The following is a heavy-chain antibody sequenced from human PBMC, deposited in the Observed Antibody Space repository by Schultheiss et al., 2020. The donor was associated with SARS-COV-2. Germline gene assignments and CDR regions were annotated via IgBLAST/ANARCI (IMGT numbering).Heavy chain of an antibody. CDR2: TYYRSKWYN. D-gene: IGHD5-12*01. CDR1: GDSVSSNSAT. CDR3: ARAYDAYDYAFDI. V-gene: IGHV6-1*01. Sequence: SQTLSLTCAISGDSVSSNSATWNWIRQSPSRGLEWVGRTYYRSKWYNDSIASVKSRISINPDTSKNQFSLQLNSVSPEDTAVYFCARAYDAYDYAFDIWGQGTMVTVSS. J-gene: IGHJ3*02.